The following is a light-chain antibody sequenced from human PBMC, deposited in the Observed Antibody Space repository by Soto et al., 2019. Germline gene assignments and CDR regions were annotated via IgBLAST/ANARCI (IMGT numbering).Light chain of an antibody. J-gene: IGKJ1*01. CDR2: DAS. CDR1: QSVSSY. Sequence: EIVLTQSPATLSLSPGERATLSCRASQSVSSYLAWYQQKPGQAPRLLIYDASNRATGIPARFSGSGSGTDFILTISSLEPEDFADYYCQQRSNWGGTFGQGTKVEIK. CDR3: QQRSNWGGT. V-gene: IGKV3-11*01.